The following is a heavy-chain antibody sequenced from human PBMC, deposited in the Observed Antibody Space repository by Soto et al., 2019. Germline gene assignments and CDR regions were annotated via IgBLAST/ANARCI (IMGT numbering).Heavy chain of an antibody. V-gene: IGHV1-69*05. D-gene: IGHD3-3*01. J-gene: IGHJ5*02. Sequence: QVQLVQSGAEVKKPGSSVKVSCKASGGTFSSYAISWVRQAPGQGLEWMGGIIPIFGTANHAQKFQGRVTITSDESTSTAYMELSSMRSEDTAVYYCARGRSITIFGVVASGFDPWCQGTLVTVSS. CDR3: ARGRSITIFGVVASGFDP. CDR1: GGTFSSYA. CDR2: IIPIFGTA.